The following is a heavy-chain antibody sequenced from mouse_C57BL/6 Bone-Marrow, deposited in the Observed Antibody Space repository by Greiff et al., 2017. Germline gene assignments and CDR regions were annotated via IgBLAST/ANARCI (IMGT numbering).Heavy chain of an antibody. J-gene: IGHJ1*03. CDR3: ARDLYYDYDWYFDV. Sequence: EVMLVESGPGLVKPSQTVFLTCTVTGISITTGNYRWSWIRQFPGNKLEWIGYIYYSGTITYNPSRTSRTTITRDTPKNQFFLEMNSLTAEDTATYYCARDLYYDYDWYFDVWGTGTTVTVSS. D-gene: IGHD2-4*01. CDR2: IYYSGTI. V-gene: IGHV3-5*01. CDR1: GISITTGNYR.